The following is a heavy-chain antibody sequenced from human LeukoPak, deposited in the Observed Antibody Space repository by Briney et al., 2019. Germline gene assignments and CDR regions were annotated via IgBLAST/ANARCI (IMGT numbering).Heavy chain of an antibody. Sequence: GGPLRLSCAASGFTFSSYGMHWVRQAPGKGLEWVAVISYDGDNKYYADSVKGRFTISRDNAKNSLYLQMNSLRAEDTAVYYCARDRGLRAVAGTGLWGQGTLVTVSS. D-gene: IGHD6-19*01. CDR2: ISYDGDNK. CDR3: ARDRGLRAVAGTGL. V-gene: IGHV3-30*03. CDR1: GFTFSSYG. J-gene: IGHJ4*02.